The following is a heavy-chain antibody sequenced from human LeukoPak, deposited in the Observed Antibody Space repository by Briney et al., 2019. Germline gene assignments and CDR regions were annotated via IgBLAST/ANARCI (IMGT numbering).Heavy chain of an antibody. CDR3: ARHFNWAFNY. D-gene: IGHD1-1*01. V-gene: IGHV4-39*01. J-gene: IGHJ4*02. Sequence: SETLSLTCIVSGNSVTGGTDYWGWIRRPPGKGMEWIGSIHYSGSANYNPSLKSRVTMSVDTSKNHFSLKLSSVTAADTAVYYCARHFNWAFNYWGQGTLVTVSS. CDR2: IHYSGSA. CDR1: GNSVTGGTDY.